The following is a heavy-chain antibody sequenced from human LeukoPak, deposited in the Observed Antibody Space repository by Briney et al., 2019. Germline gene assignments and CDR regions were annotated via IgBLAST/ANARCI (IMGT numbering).Heavy chain of an antibody. CDR2: ISGSGDIT. Sequence: RGSLRLSCAASGFTFDTHAMTWVRQAPREGLEYVSLISGSGDITYYAHSLKDRFTISRDNYKTTLYLQMHSLRAEDTAMYYCAARPGDLAVPFDYWGQGTLVIVSS. D-gene: IGHD3-10*01. J-gene: IGHJ4*02. V-gene: IGHV3-23*01. CDR1: GFTFDTHA. CDR3: AARPGDLAVPFDY.